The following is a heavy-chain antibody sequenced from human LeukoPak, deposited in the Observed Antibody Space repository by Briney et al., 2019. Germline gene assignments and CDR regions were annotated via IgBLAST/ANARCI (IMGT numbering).Heavy chain of an antibody. J-gene: IGHJ6*03. CDR3: ARYSRDSSGWYPYYMDV. Sequence: SETLSLTCTVSGGSISSYYWSWIRQPPGKGLEWIGYIYYSWSTNYNPSLKSRVTISVDTSKNQFSLKLSSVTAADTAVYYCARYSRDSSGWYPYYMDVWGKGTTVTISS. CDR1: GGSISSYY. V-gene: IGHV4-59*01. CDR2: IYYSWST. D-gene: IGHD6-19*01.